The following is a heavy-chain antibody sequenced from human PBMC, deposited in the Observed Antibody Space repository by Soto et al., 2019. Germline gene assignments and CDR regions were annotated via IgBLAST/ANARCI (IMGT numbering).Heavy chain of an antibody. D-gene: IGHD2-15*01. CDR3: ARLQYTVVTALDI. CDR2: IYHTVNT. CDR1: GVSIFGHF. Sequence: SETLSLTCSVSGVSIFGHFCIFIRQAPGKGPELVGYIYHTVNTNYNPALKSRVTISMDTSKNQLSLQLSSVTAADTAIYYCARLQYTVVTALDIWGQGTMVTVSS. J-gene: IGHJ3*02. V-gene: IGHV4-59*11.